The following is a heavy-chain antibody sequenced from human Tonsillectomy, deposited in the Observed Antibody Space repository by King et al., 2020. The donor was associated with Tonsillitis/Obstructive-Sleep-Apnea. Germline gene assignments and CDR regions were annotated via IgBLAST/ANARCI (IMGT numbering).Heavy chain of an antibody. D-gene: IGHD3-3*01. Sequence: QLVQSGAEVKKPGASVKVSCKASGYTFTGYYMHWVRQAPGQGLEWMGWINPNSGGTNYAQKFQGRVTMTRDPSISTAYMELSRLRSDDTAVYYCARTGTRGVVIPPLGYWGQGTLVTVSS. CDR2: INPNSGGT. J-gene: IGHJ4*02. V-gene: IGHV1-2*02. CDR3: ARTGTRGVVIPPLGY. CDR1: GYTFTGYY.